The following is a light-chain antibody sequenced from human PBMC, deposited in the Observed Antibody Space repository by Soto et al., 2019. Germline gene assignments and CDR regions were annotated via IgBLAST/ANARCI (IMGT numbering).Light chain of an antibody. V-gene: IGKV3-20*01. J-gene: IGKJ2*01. CDR3: QRYGNPPPNA. Sequence: EIVLTQSPGTLSLSPGERATLSCRASQSVSSSYLAWYQQKPGQAPRVLIHGASSRATGIPDRFSGSGSGTDFSLTISSLEPEDFAVYFCQRYGNPPPNAFGQGTKVEIK. CDR2: GAS. CDR1: QSVSSSY.